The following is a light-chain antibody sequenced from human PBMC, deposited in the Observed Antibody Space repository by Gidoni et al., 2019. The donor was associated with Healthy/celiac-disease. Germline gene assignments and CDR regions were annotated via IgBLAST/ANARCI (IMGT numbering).Light chain of an antibody. CDR2: KDS. CDR1: KLGDKY. V-gene: IGLV3-1*01. CDR3: QAWDSSTKVV. J-gene: IGLJ2*01. Sequence: SYELTQPPSVSVPPGQTASITCSGDKLGDKYACWYQQKPGQSPVLVIYKDSKRPSGIPERFSGSNSGNTATLTISGTQAMDEADYYCQAWDSSTKVVFGGGTKLTVL.